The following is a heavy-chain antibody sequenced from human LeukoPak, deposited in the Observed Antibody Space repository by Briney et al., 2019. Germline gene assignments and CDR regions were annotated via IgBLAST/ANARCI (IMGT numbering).Heavy chain of an antibody. Sequence: GESLKTSCKGSGYSFTSNWISWVRQMPGKGLEWMGRIDPSDSYTNYSPSFQGHVTISADKSISTAYLQWGSLKASDTAMYYCARQPEGTWFDPWGQGTLVTVSS. CDR2: IDPSDSYT. CDR1: GYSFTSNW. V-gene: IGHV5-10-1*01. CDR3: ARQPEGTWFDP. D-gene: IGHD1-1*01. J-gene: IGHJ5*02.